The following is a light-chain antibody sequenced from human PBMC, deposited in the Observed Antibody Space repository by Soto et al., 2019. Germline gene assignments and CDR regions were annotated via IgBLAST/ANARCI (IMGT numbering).Light chain of an antibody. Sequence: DIQMTQSPSTLSASVGDRVTITCRASQSISSWLAWYQQKPGKAPKLLIYKASSLESGVPLRFSGSGSGTEFTLTLSSLQPDDFATYYCQQYNSYPRTFRQGTKVEI. CDR2: KAS. J-gene: IGKJ1*01. V-gene: IGKV1-5*03. CDR1: QSISSW. CDR3: QQYNSYPRT.